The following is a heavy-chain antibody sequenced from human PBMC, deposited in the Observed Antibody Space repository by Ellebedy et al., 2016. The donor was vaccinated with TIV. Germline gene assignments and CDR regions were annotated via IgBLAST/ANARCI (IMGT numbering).Heavy chain of an antibody. V-gene: IGHV3-23*01. CDR3: ARDLHAFYSENFQH. J-gene: IGHJ1*01. CDR2: IRGGGGGT. CDR1: GFTFSAYA. Sequence: PGGSLRLSCAASGFTFSAYAMSWVRQAPGKGLEWVSDIRGGGGGTFYADSVKGRFTISRDNSKNTLYRQRNSLRADDTAVYYCARDLHAFYSENFQHWGQGTLVSVSS. D-gene: IGHD1-26*01.